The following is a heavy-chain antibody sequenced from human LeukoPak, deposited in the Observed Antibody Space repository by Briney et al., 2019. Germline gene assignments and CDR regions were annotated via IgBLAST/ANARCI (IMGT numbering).Heavy chain of an antibody. CDR2: IYYSGST. CDR3: ARDLRYGSGSYYWFDP. V-gene: IGHV4-59*01. CDR1: GGSTSSYY. J-gene: IGHJ5*02. D-gene: IGHD3-10*01. Sequence: SETLSLTCTVSGGSTSSYYWSWIRQPPGKGLEWIGYIYYSGSTNYNPSLKSRVTISVDTSKNQFSLKLSSVTAADTAVYYCARDLRYGSGSYYWFDPWGQGTLVTVSS.